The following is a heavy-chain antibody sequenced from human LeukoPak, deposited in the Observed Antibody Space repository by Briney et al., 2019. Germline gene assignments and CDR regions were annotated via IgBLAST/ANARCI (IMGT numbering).Heavy chain of an antibody. CDR1: GFTFSDYS. Sequence: PGGSLRLSCAASGFTFSDYSMNWVRQAPGKGLEWVSAISGSGGSTSSADSVKGRFTISRDNSKNTLYLQMNSLRAEDTAVYYCAKRDSSGSLPRLFDYWGQGTLVTVSS. J-gene: IGHJ4*02. D-gene: IGHD6-19*01. CDR3: AKRDSSGSLPRLFDY. V-gene: IGHV3-23*01. CDR2: ISGSGGST.